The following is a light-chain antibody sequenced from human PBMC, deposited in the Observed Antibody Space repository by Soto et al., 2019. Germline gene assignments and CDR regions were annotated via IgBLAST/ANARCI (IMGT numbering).Light chain of an antibody. J-gene: IGLJ1*01. V-gene: IGLV1-44*01. CDR3: AAWDDSLSGPV. CDR2: RSY. Sequence: QSVLTQPPSASGTPGQSVTVSCSGGSSNMGTNTVSWYQHLPGTAPKLLIFRSYQRPSGVPDRFSGSKSGTSASLAISGLQSEDEADYYCAAWDDSLSGPVFGTGTKHRP. CDR1: SSNMGTNT.